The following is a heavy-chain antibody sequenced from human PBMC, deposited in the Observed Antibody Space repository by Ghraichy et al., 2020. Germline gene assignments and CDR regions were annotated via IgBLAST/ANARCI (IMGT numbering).Heavy chain of an antibody. D-gene: IGHD1-26*01. CDR1: GGSISSYY. V-gene: IGHV4-4*07. CDR2: IYTSGST. Sequence: SETLSLTCTVSGGSISSYYWSWIRQPAGKGLEWIGRIYTSGSTNYNPSLKSRVTMSVDTSKNQFSLKLSSVTAADTAVYYCARLLPWRPWELLVDWGQGTLVTVSS. J-gene: IGHJ4*02. CDR3: ARLLPWRPWELLVD.